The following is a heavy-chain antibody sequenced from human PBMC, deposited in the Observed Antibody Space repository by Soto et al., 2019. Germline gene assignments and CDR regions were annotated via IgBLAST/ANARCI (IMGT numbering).Heavy chain of an antibody. D-gene: IGHD3-3*01. CDR3: ARDKKRITIFGVVTHYGMDV. CDR1: GYTFTGYY. CDR2: INPNSGGT. J-gene: IGHJ6*02. Sequence: ASVKVSCKASGYTFTGYYMHWVRQAPGQGLEGMGWINPNSGGTNYAQKFQGRVTMTRDTSISTAYMELSRLRSDDTAVYYCARDKKRITIFGVVTHYGMDVWGQGTTVTVSS. V-gene: IGHV1-2*02.